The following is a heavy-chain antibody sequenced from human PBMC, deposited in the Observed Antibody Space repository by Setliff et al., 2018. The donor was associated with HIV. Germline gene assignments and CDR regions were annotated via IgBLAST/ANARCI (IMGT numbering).Heavy chain of an antibody. D-gene: IGHD4-17*01. CDR1: GVSIGSSSYY. CDR3: ARERDDSGDYLSLFVH. J-gene: IGHJ4*02. V-gene: IGHV4-39*07. CDR2: IYFNGNT. Sequence: PSETLSLTCIVSGVSIGSSSYYWGWIRQPPGKGLEWIASIYFNGNTYYSPSLKSRVSLSIDTSKNQFSLNLRSVTAADTAVYYCARERDDSGDYLSLFVHWGQGALVTVSS.